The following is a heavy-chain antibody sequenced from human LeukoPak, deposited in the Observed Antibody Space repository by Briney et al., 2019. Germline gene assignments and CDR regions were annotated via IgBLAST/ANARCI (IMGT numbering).Heavy chain of an antibody. Sequence: GGSLRLSCAASGFTFSNYDMHWVRQPTGKGLEWVSGIHTAGDTYYSGSVKGRFTISRENAKNSLYLQMNSLRAGDAAVYYCARGLPGGFDPWGQGTLVTVSS. CDR1: GFTFSNYD. D-gene: IGHD2-8*02. J-gene: IGHJ5*02. CDR2: IHTAGDT. CDR3: ARGLPGGFDP. V-gene: IGHV3-13*04.